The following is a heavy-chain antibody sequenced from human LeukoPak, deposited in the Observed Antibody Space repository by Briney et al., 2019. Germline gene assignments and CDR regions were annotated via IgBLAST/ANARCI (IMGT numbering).Heavy chain of an antibody. CDR1: GFTFSNAW. J-gene: IGHJ3*02. Sequence: GGSLRLSCAASGFTFSNAWVSWVRQAPGKGLEWVGRIKSKTDGGTTDYAAPVKGRFTISRDDSKNTLYLQMNSLKTEDTAVYYCTTSVPAADFDIWGQGTMVTVSS. V-gene: IGHV3-15*01. CDR2: IKSKTDGGTT. CDR3: TTSVPAADFDI. D-gene: IGHD2-2*01.